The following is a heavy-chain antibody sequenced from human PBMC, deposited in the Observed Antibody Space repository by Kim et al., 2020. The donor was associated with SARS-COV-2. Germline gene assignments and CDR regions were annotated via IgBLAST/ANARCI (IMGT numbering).Heavy chain of an antibody. CDR2: IIPIFGTA. D-gene: IGHD3-3*01. J-gene: IGHJ6*02. Sequence: SVKVSCKASGGTFSSYAISWVRQAPGQGLEWMGGIIPIFGTANYAQKFQGRVTITADESTSTAYMELSSLRSEDTAVYYCARELITIFGVVIRDSYYYGMDVWGQGTTVTVSS. CDR3: ARELITIFGVVIRDSYYYGMDV. CDR1: GGTFSSYA. V-gene: IGHV1-69*13.